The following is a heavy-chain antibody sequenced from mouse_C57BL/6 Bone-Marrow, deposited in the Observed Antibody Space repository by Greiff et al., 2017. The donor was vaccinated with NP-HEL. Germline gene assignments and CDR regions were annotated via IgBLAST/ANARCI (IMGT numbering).Heavy chain of an antibody. J-gene: IGHJ1*03. V-gene: IGHV1-72*01. CDR1: GYTFTSYW. D-gene: IGHD2-5*01. Sequence: LVESGAELVKPGASVKLSCKASGYTFTSYWMHWVKQRPGRGLEWIGRIDPNSGGTKYNEKFKSKATLTVDKPSSTAYMQLSSLTSEDSAVYYCARGYSNYVGWYFDVWGTGTTVTVSS. CDR2: IDPNSGGT. CDR3: ARGYSNYVGWYFDV.